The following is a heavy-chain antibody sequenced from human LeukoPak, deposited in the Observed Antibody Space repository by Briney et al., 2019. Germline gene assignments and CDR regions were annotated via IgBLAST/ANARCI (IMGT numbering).Heavy chain of an antibody. CDR2: INHSGST. D-gene: IGHD1-26*01. CDR1: GFTFSSYA. V-gene: IGHV4-34*01. J-gene: IGHJ4*02. Sequence: GSLRLSCAASGFTFSSYAMSWVRQPPGKGLEWIGEINHSGSTNYNPSLKSRVTISVDTSKNQFSLKLSSVTAADTAVYYCARLGGSYYPDHLDYWGQGTLVTVSS. CDR3: ARLGGSYYPDHLDY.